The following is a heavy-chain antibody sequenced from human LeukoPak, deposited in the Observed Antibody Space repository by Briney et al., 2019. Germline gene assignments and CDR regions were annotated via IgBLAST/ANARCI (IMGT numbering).Heavy chain of an antibody. CDR2: IKQDGSEK. J-gene: IGHJ5*02. V-gene: IGHV3-7*01. CDR3: ARVGDCSSTSCPHSRLDP. D-gene: IGHD2-2*01. CDR1: GFTFSKYW. Sequence: PGGSLRLSCAASGFTFSKYWMNWVRQAPGKGREWVANIKQDGSEKYYVESVRGRFTISRDNAKNSLYLQMNSLRAEDTAVYYCARVGDCSSTSCPHSRLDPWGQGTLVTVSS.